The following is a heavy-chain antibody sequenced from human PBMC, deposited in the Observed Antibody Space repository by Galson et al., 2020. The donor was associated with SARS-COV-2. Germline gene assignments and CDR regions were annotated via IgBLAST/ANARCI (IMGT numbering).Heavy chain of an antibody. CDR2: ISYDGTNK. V-gene: IGHV3-30*01. J-gene: IGHJ4*02. CDR3: ASRGWAAGAHFDY. D-gene: IGHD6-25*01. Sequence: GESLKISCEASGFTFSTYTMHWVRQAPGKGLQWVALISYDGTNKYYADSVKGRFTISRDNSKNTLHLQMNSLRPVDTAVYYCASRGWAAGAHFDYWGQGTLVSVSS. CDR1: GFTFSTYT.